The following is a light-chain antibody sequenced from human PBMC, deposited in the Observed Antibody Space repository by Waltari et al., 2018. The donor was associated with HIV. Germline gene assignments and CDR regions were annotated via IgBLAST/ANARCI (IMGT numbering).Light chain of an antibody. CDR1: SGYSNYK. V-gene: IGLV9-49*01. CDR2: VGRGGIVG. J-gene: IGLJ3*02. Sequence: QPVLTQPPSASASLGASVTLTCTLSSGYSNYKVDWYQQRPGKGPRFVMRVGRGGIVGSKGDGIPDLFSVWGSGLNRYLTIRDIQEEDESDYHCGADHGSGSNFVWVFGGGTKLTVL. CDR3: GADHGSGSNFVWV.